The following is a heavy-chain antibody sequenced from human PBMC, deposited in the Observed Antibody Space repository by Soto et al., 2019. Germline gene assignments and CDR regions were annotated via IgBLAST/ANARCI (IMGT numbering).Heavy chain of an antibody. D-gene: IGHD6-13*01. CDR2: IYWADDK. Sequence: SGPTLVNPTQTFTLACTFSGFSLSTRGMGVGWIRQHPGTALEWLALIYWADDKRYSPSLKSRLTITKDTSKNQVVLTMTNMDPVDTATDYCAHYSSTSSFDDRGQGTLVTVSS. CDR1: GFSLSTRGMG. V-gene: IGHV2-5*02. J-gene: IGHJ4*01. CDR3: AHYSSTSSFDD.